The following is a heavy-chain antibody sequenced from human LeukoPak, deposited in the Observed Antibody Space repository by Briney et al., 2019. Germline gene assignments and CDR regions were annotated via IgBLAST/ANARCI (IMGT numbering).Heavy chain of an antibody. J-gene: IGHJ5*02. CDR1: GFTFDDYA. V-gene: IGHV3-9*01. D-gene: IGHD2-2*01. Sequence: PGRSLRLSCAASGFTFDDYAMHWVRQAPGKGLEWVSGISWNSGNIGYADSVKGRFTISRDNAKSSLYLQMNSLRAEDTALYYCAKGRDKYQLLSKNWFDPWGQGTLVTVSS. CDR2: ISWNSGNI. CDR3: AKGRDKYQLLSKNWFDP.